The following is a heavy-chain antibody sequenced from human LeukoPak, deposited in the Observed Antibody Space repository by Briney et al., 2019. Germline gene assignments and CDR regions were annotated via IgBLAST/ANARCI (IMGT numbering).Heavy chain of an antibody. Sequence: SETLSLTCTVSGGSISSGSYYWSWIRQPAGKGLEWIGRIYTSGSTNYTPSLKSRVTISVDTSKNQFSLKLSSVTAADTAVYYCARLREGVPGHWFDPWGQGTLVTVSS. D-gene: IGHD2-2*01. CDR2: IYTSGST. J-gene: IGHJ5*02. CDR1: GGSISSGSYY. CDR3: ARLREGVPGHWFDP. V-gene: IGHV4-61*02.